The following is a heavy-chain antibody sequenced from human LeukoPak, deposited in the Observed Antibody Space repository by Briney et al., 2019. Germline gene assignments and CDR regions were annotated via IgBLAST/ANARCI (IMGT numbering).Heavy chain of an antibody. CDR1: GFTFSSYG. D-gene: IGHD5-24*01. CDR3: AKAPFRMATITAFDI. Sequence: GGSLRLSCAASGFTFSSYGMHWVRQAPGKGLEWVAFIRYDGSNKYYADSVKGRFTISRDNSKNTLYLQMNSLRAEDTAVYYCAKAPFRMATITAFDIWGQGTMVTVSS. V-gene: IGHV3-30*02. J-gene: IGHJ3*02. CDR2: IRYDGSNK.